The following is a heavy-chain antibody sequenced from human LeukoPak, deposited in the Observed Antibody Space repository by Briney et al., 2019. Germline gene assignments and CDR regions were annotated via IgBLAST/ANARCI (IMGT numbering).Heavy chain of an antibody. CDR1: GFTFSNHA. Sequence: PGGSQRLSCVASGFTFSNHAMTWVRQAPGKGLERVSAISANGVDTFYAPSVKGRFTISRDNSKNTLYLQINSLRAEDTAIYYCAKDVWWSVSWGQGTLVTVSS. CDR3: AKDVWWSVS. CDR2: ISANGVDT. D-gene: IGHD2-8*02. J-gene: IGHJ5*02. V-gene: IGHV3-23*01.